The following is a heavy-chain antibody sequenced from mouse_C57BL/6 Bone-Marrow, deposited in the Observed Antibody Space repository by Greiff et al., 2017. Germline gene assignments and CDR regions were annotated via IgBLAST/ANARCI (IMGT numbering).Heavy chain of an antibody. CDR3: ERDYGSSTPVAY. CDR2: ISGGGGNT. V-gene: IGHV5-9*01. Sequence: EVKLQESGGGLVKPGGSLKLSCAASGFTFSSYTMSWVRQTPEKRLEWVATISGGGGNTYYPDSVKGRFTISRDNAKNTLYLQMSSLRSEDTDLYYCERDYGSSTPVAYWGQGTLVTVSA. D-gene: IGHD1-1*01. J-gene: IGHJ3*01. CDR1: GFTFSSYT.